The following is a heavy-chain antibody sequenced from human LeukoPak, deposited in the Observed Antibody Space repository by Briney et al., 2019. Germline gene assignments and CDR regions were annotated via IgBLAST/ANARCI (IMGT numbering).Heavy chain of an antibody. D-gene: IGHD6-13*01. V-gene: IGHV3-66*01. CDR1: GFTVSSNY. CDR3: ASGYSSSWYSPERN. Sequence: PGGPLRLSCAASGFTVSSNYMSWVRQAPGKGLEWVSLIHSGGTTYYVDSVKGRFTISRDTSKNTLYLQMNSLRAEDTAVYYCASGYSSSWYSPERNWGQGTLVTVSS. J-gene: IGHJ4*02. CDR2: IHSGGTT.